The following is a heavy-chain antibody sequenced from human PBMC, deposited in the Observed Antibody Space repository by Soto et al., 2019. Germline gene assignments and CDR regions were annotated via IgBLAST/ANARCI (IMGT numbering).Heavy chain of an antibody. CDR2: ISYDGSNK. CDR3: ARGPVAGTFDY. J-gene: IGHJ4*02. CDR1: GFTFSSYA. D-gene: IGHD6-19*01. Sequence: ESGGGVVQPGRSLRLSCAASGFTFSSYAMHWVRQAPGKGLEWVAVISYDGSNKYYADSVKGRFTISRDNSKNTLYLQMNSLRAEDTAVYYCARGPVAGTFDYWGQGTLVTVSS. V-gene: IGHV3-30-3*01.